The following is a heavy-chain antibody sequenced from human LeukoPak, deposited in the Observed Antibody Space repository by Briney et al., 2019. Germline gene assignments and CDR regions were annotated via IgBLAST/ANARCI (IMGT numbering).Heavy chain of an antibody. J-gene: IGHJ5*02. CDR2: IYQCATT. CDR3: GIGGGWFDP. D-gene: IGHD3-10*01. Sequence: PSETLFLTCGVSGGHISYGGYSWNWIRQPPGKGLEWIGYIYQCATTYYNPSLMSRVTVSLDRSRNQFSLKLDSVTAADTAVYYRGIGGGWFDPWGQGTLVTVSS. V-gene: IGHV4-30-2*01. CDR1: GGHISYGGYS.